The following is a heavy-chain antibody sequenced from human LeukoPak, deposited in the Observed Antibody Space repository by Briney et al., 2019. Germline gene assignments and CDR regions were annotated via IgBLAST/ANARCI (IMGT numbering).Heavy chain of an antibody. D-gene: IGHD6-19*01. CDR2: INAGNGNT. Sequence: ASVKVSCKASGYTFTSYAMHWVRQAPGQRLEWMGWINAGNGNTKYSQEFQGRVTITRDMSTSTVYMELSSLRSEDTAVYYCARVRAVADFDYWGQGTLVTVSS. CDR1: GYTFTSYA. J-gene: IGHJ4*02. V-gene: IGHV1-3*03. CDR3: ARVRAVADFDY.